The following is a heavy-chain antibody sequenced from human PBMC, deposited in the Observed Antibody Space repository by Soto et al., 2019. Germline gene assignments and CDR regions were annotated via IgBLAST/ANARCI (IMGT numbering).Heavy chain of an antibody. V-gene: IGHV3-30-3*01. CDR2: ISYDGSKK. CDR3: ARPGRNIAARPGGFDY. CDR1: GFTFSSYA. D-gene: IGHD6-6*01. Sequence: PGGSLRLSFAPSGFTFSSYAMHWVRQAPGKGLEWVAVISYDGSKKYYADSVKGRFTISRDNSKNTLYLQMNSQRAEDKAVYYCARPGRNIAARPGGFDYWGQGTLVTVSS. J-gene: IGHJ4*02.